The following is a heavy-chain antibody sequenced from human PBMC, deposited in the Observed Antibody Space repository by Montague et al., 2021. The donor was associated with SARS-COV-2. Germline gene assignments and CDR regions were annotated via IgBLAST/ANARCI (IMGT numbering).Heavy chain of an antibody. J-gene: IGHJ6*02. CDR2: IYYSGNT. D-gene: IGHD2-21*02. CDR3: ASLGSPANYCGDCYLRDYGTDA. V-gene: IGHV4-39*01. CDR1: GGSITSSAYF. Sequence: SETLSLTCTVSGGSITSSAYFWCWIRQSPGKGLEWIGTIYYSGNTYSNPPLKSRLTIFMDTSKSQTFLMIDSVTAADTAVYFCASLGSPANYCGDCYLRDYGTDAWGQGTRVTVS.